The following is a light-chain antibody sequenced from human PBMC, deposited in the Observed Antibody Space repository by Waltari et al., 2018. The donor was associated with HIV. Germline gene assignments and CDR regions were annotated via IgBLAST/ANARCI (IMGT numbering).Light chain of an antibody. V-gene: IGLV3-21*02. CDR2: DDR. CDR1: TNGVID. J-gene: IGLJ3*02. Sequence: YVLTQPPSVSVAPNHTATVACIGETNGVIDVHWYRQRSGQAPEVVIHDDRDRAPGIPGRITGSNSGDMATLTIASVEAGDEAVYYCQVWGATNDWVFGGGTKVTVL. CDR3: QVWGATNDWV.